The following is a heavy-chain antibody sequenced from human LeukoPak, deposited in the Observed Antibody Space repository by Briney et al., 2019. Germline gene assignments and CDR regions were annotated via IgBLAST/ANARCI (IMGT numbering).Heavy chain of an antibody. V-gene: IGHV4-4*07. D-gene: IGHD6-19*01. Sequence: SETLSLTCTVSGGSISSYYWSWIRQPAGKGLEWIGRIYTSGSTNYNPSLKSRVTMSVDTSKNQFSLKLSSVTAADTAVYYCARGPAVAGKSWFDPWGQGTLVTVSS. CDR3: ARGPAVAGKSWFDP. J-gene: IGHJ5*02. CDR1: GGSISSYY. CDR2: IYTSGST.